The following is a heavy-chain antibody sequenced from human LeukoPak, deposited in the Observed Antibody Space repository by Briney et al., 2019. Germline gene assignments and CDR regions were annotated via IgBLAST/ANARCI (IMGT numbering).Heavy chain of an antibody. V-gene: IGHV5-51*01. CDR1: GYSFPSYW. CDR2: IYPAASDT. CDR3: ASSFSSGVNY. J-gene: IGHJ4*02. D-gene: IGHD6-19*01. Sequence: GEPLKISCKGFGYSFPSYWIGWVRQMPGKGLEWMGIIYPAASDTRYSPSFQGQVTISADKSTSTAYLRWSSLKASDTAMYYCASSFSSGVNYWGQGTLVTVSS.